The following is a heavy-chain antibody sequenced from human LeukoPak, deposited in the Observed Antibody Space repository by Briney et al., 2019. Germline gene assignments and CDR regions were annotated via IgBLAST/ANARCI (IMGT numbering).Heavy chain of an antibody. V-gene: IGHV1-46*03. CDR1: GYTITSYC. J-gene: IGHJ4*02. CDR2: IRPD. Sequence: ASVKVSCKASGYTITSYCVHWVRQAPGHGREWMGVIRPDSSAQTFQGRVTLTRDTSTSTVYMELSSLRSEDSAIYYCVSDYTAMFTGCDYWGQGTPVTVSS. D-gene: IGHD5-18*01. CDR3: VSDYTAMFTGCDY.